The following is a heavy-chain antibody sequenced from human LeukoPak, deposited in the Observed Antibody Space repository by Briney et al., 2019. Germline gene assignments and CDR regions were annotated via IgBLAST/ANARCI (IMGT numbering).Heavy chain of an antibody. D-gene: IGHD2-2*01. V-gene: IGHV3-30*18. CDR3: AKDRAPADYYYGMDV. CDR1: GFTFSSYG. CDR2: ISYDGSNK. Sequence: PGGSLRLSCAASGFTFSSYGMHWVRQAPGKGLEWVAVISYDGSNKYYADSVKGRFTISRDNSKNTLYLQMNSLRAEDTAVYYCAKDRAPADYYYGMDVWGKGTTVTVSS. J-gene: IGHJ6*04.